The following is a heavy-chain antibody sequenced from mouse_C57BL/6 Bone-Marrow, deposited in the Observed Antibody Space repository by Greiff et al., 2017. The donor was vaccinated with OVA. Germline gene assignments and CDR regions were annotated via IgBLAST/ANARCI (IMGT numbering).Heavy chain of an antibody. CDR2: INPGSGGT. Sequence: VKLQESGAELVRPGTSVKVSCKASGYAFTNYLIEWVKQRPGQGLEWIGVINPGSGGTNYNEKFKGKATLTADKSSSTAYMQLSSLTSEDSAVYFCARRELPAWFAYWGQGTLVTVSA. V-gene: IGHV1-54*01. CDR1: GYAFTNYL. J-gene: IGHJ3*01. CDR3: ARRELPAWFAY. D-gene: IGHD2-1*01.